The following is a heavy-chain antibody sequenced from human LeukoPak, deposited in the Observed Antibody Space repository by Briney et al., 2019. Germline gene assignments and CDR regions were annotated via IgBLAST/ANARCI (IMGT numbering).Heavy chain of an antibody. CDR1: RFTFSSYA. D-gene: IGHD3-3*01. Sequence: GGSLRLSCAASRFTFSSYAMSWVRQAPGKGLEWVSGISGSGGSTYYADSVKGRFTISRDNSKNTLYLQMNSLRAEDTAVYCCAKDRFGAFDYWGQGTLVTVSS. J-gene: IGHJ4*02. CDR3: AKDRFGAFDY. V-gene: IGHV3-23*01. CDR2: ISGSGGST.